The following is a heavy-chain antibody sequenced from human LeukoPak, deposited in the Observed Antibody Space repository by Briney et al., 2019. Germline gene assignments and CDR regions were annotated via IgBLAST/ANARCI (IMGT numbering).Heavy chain of an antibody. CDR3: VKDHDWGAFHI. CDR2: ISSNGGTT. J-gene: IGHJ3*02. D-gene: IGHD7-27*01. CDR1: GFTFSTYV. Sequence: GGSLRLSCAASGFTFSTYVMHWVRQAPGKGLEYVSGISSNGGTTYYADSVKGRFTISRDNSKNTLYLQMSSLRAEDTAVYYCVKDHDWGAFHIWGQGTMVTVSS. V-gene: IGHV3-64D*06.